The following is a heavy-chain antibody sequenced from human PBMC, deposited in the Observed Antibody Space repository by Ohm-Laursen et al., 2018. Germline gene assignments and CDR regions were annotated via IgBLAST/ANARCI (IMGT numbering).Heavy chain of an antibody. CDR2: ISYDGSNK. Sequence: SLRLSCAASGFTFDDYAMHWVRQAPGKGLEWVAVISYDGSNKYYADSVKGRFTISKDNSKNTLYLQMNSLRAEDTAVYYCAKDLSSGWFDYWGQGTLVTVSS. J-gene: IGHJ5*01. CDR1: GFTFDDYA. D-gene: IGHD6-19*01. CDR3: AKDLSSGWFDY. V-gene: IGHV3-30*18.